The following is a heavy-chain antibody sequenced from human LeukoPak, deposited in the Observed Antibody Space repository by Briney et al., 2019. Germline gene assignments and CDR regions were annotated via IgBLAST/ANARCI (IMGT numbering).Heavy chain of an antibody. CDR3: ARSGFSTGFYLDF. V-gene: IGHV1-2*02. Sequence: APVKVSCKASGYTFTGQFIHWLRQAPGQGLEWMGWIDPPSGVPHYAQKFQDTVTLTRDTSIGTAYMEVHRLQSDDTAVYYCARSGFSTGFYLDFWGQGTLISVSS. CDR2: IDPPSGVP. D-gene: IGHD6-19*01. J-gene: IGHJ4*02. CDR1: GYTFTGQF.